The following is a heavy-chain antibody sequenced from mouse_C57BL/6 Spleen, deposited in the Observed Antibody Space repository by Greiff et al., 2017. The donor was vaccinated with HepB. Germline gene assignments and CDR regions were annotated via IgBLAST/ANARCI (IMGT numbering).Heavy chain of an antibody. D-gene: IGHD2-5*01. CDR1: GYTFTSYW. CDR3: ARSGGHYSNYERAMDY. CDR2: INPSSGYT. V-gene: IGHV1-7*01. Sequence: VQLQQSGAELAKPGASVKLSCKASGYTFTSYWMHWVKQRPGQGLEWIGYINPSSGYTKYNQKFKDKATLTADNSSSTAYMQLSSLTYEDSAVYYCARSGGHYSNYERAMDYWGQGTSVTVSS. J-gene: IGHJ4*01.